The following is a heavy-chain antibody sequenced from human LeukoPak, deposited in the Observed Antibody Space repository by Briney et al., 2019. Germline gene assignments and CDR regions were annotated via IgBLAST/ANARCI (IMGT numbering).Heavy chain of an antibody. V-gene: IGHV3-48*03. CDR2: TSSSGTTI. Sequence: GGSLRLSCAASGFTFSSYEMKWVRQAPGKGLEWVSYTSSSGTTIYYADSVKGRFTISRDNTKNSLYLQMSSLRAEDTAVYYCARVAYYYDSSGYYHYYFDYWGQGTLVTVSS. CDR3: ARVAYYYDSSGYYHYYFDY. CDR1: GFTFSSYE. J-gene: IGHJ4*02. D-gene: IGHD3-22*01.